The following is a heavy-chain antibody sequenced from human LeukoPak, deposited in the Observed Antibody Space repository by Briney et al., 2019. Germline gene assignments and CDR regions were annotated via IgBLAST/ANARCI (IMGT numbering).Heavy chain of an antibody. CDR2: ISAYNGNT. J-gene: IGHJ4*02. CDR3: ARDQKWLVHGYYFDY. V-gene: IGHV1-18*01. CDR1: GYTFTSYG. Sequence: ASVKVSCKASGYTFTSYGISWVRQAPGQGLEWMGWISAYNGNTNYAQKLQGRVTMTTDTSTSTAYMELRSLRSDDTAVYYCARDQKWLVHGYYFDYWGQGTLVTVSS. D-gene: IGHD6-19*01.